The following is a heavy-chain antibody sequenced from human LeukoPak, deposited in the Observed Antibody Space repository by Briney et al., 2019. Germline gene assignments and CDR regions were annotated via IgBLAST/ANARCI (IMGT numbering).Heavy chain of an antibody. Sequence: SETLSLTCTVSGGSISSYYWSWIRQPPGKGLEWIGYIYYSGSTNYNPSLKSRVTISVDTSKNQFSLKLSSVTAADTAVYYCARIAAAGTRGAFDIWGQGTMVTVSS. D-gene: IGHD6-13*01. CDR3: ARIAAAGTRGAFDI. J-gene: IGHJ3*02. V-gene: IGHV4-59*01. CDR1: GGSISSYY. CDR2: IYYSGST.